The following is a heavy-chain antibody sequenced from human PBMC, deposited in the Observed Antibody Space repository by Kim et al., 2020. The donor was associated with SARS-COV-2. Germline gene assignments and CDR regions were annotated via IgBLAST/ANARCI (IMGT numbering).Heavy chain of an antibody. CDR1: GFTFSSYT. Sequence: GGSLRLSCAASGFTFSSYTMNWVRQAPGKGLEWLSAIDSVSCNTYYADSVKGRFTISRDTAKKTLYLQMNSLRDEDTAVYYCAKPPDRVAYGDLYCSFD. CDR2: IDSVSCNT. CDR3: AKPPDRVAYGDLYCSFD. D-gene: IGHD2-21*01. J-gene: IGHJ2*01. V-gene: IGHV3-21*04.